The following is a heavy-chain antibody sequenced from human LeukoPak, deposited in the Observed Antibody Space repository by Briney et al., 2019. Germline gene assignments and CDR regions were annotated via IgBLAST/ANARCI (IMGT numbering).Heavy chain of an antibody. Sequence: SQTLSLTCAISGDSVSSNSAAWNWIRQSPSRGLDGLGRTYYRSKLYNDYAVSVKSRITINPDTSKNQFSLQLNSVTPEDTAVYYCARERLLIAVAGMANAFDIWGQGTMVTVSS. J-gene: IGHJ3*02. D-gene: IGHD6-19*01. CDR1: GDSVSSNSAA. V-gene: IGHV6-1*01. CDR3: ARERLLIAVAGMANAFDI. CDR2: TYYRSKLYN.